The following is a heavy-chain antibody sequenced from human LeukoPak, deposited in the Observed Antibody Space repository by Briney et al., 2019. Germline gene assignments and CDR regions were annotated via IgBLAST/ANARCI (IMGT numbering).Heavy chain of an antibody. CDR2: FDPEDGET. J-gene: IGHJ4*02. Sequence: ASVKVSCKVSGYTLTELSMHWVRQAPGKGLEWMGGFDPEDGETIYAQKFQGRVTMTEDTSTDTAYMELSSLRSEDMAVYYCATNIVLMVYAHFDYWGQGTLATVSS. CDR1: GYTLTELS. D-gene: IGHD2-8*01. CDR3: ATNIVLMVYAHFDY. V-gene: IGHV1-24*01.